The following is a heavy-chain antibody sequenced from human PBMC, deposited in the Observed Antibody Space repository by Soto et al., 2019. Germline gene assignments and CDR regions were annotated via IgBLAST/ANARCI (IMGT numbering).Heavy chain of an antibody. V-gene: IGHV4-4*07. CDR2: ISINGNS. D-gene: IGHD1-7*01. CDR1: GGSITDYS. CDR3: ASESGDNWTYEVD. J-gene: IGHJ4*02. Sequence: QVQVKESGPGLVKPSETLSLTCTVSGGSITDYSWSWIRQSAGKGLEWLGRISINGNSHYHPSLRIRVTMSIETSKNQLSLNLRSVTAADTAVYYCASESGDNWTYEVDWGQGTLVTVSS.